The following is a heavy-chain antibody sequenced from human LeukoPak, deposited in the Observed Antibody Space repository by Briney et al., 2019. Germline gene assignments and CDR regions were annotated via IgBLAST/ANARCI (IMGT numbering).Heavy chain of an antibody. CDR2: VSSSSSYT. D-gene: IGHD1-26*01. CDR1: GFTFSDYY. J-gene: IGHJ4*02. V-gene: IGHV3-11*06. CDR3: ASLGSGSYYFGY. Sequence: PGGSLRLSCAASGFTFSDYYMSWIRQAPGKGLEWVSYVSSSSSYTNYADSVKGRFTISRDNAKNSLYLQMNSLRAEDTAVYYCASLGSGSYYFGYWGQGTLVTVSS.